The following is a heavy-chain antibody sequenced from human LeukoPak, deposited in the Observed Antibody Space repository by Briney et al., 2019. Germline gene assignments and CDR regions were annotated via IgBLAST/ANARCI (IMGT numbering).Heavy chain of an antibody. CDR2: IYYSGST. V-gene: IGHV4-59*12. CDR1: GGSISSYY. CDR3: ARDGGVTYYYFYYYMDV. J-gene: IGHJ6*03. Sequence: SETLSLTCTVSGGSISSYYWSWIRQPPGKGLEWIGYIYYSGSTYYNPSLKIRVIISVDTSKNQFSLKLSSVTAADTAVYYCARDGGVTYYYFYYYMDVWGKGTTVTVSS. D-gene: IGHD3-16*01.